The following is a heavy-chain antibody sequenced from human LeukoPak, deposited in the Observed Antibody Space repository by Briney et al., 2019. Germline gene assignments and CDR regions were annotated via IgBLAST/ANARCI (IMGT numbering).Heavy chain of an antibody. J-gene: IGHJ5*02. D-gene: IGHD1-26*01. CDR2: IKQDGSEK. CDR1: GFTFSSYW. Sequence: GGSLRLSCAASGFTFSSYWMSWVRQAPGKGLEWVANIKQDGSEKYYVDSVKGRFTISRDNAKNSLYLQMNSLRAEDTAVYYCARDQGSSPNWFDPWGQGTLVTVSS. V-gene: IGHV3-7*01. CDR3: ARDQGSSPNWFDP.